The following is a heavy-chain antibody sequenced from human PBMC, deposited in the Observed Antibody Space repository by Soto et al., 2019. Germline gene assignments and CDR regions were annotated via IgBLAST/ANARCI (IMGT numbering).Heavy chain of an antibody. V-gene: IGHV6-1*01. D-gene: IGHD3-10*01. CDR3: SRVGLLSYHFGY. Sequence: PSQTLSLTCAISGGSVSSNSATWTWIRQSPSRGLEWLGRTYYRSKWYTDYAVSVKSRLTINADTSKNQFSLQLNSVTPEDTAIYYCSRVGLLSYHFGYWGQGTLGTVSS. CDR1: GGSVSSNSAT. CDR2: TYYRSKWYT. J-gene: IGHJ4*02.